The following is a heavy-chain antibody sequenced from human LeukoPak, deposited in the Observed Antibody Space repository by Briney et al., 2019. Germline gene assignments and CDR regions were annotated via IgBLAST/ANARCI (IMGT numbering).Heavy chain of an antibody. CDR2: IYSGDST. CDR1: RFTVSSNY. CDR3: ARENILGATPWSFDY. V-gene: IGHV3-53*01. Sequence: GGSLRLSCAASRFTVSSNYMSWVRQAPGKGLEWVSVIYSGDSTYYADSVKGRFTISRDNSKNTLYLQMNSLRAEDTAVYYCARENILGATPWSFDYWGQGTLVTVSS. J-gene: IGHJ4*02. D-gene: IGHD1-26*01.